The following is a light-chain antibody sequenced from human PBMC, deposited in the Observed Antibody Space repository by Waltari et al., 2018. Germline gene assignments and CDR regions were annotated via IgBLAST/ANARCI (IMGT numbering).Light chain of an antibody. J-gene: IGLJ2*01. V-gene: IGLV2-11*01. CDR3: CSYAGNYLRV. CDR2: DVT. CDR1: SSVAGYYNY. Sequence: QSALTQPRPVSGSPGQSVTIACTGTSSVAGYYNYVSWYQQHPGKAPKLMIYDVTERPSGVPDRFSGSKSGNTASLTISGLQAEDEADYYCCSYAGNYLRVFGGGTKLTVL.